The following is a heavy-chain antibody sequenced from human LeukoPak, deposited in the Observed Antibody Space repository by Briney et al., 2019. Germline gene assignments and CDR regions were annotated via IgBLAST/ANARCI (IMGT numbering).Heavy chain of an antibody. CDR2: ISNSSSYI. V-gene: IGHV3-21*01. D-gene: IGHD3-9*01. CDR1: GFTFSSYS. CDR3: FAPYNSLTGFVY. Sequence: GGTLSLSCAASGFTFSSYSMNWVRQAPGKGLEWVSSISNSSSYIYYADSVKGRFTISRDNAKNALYLQMNSLRAEDTAVYYCFAPYNSLTGFVYWGQGTLVTVSS. J-gene: IGHJ4*02.